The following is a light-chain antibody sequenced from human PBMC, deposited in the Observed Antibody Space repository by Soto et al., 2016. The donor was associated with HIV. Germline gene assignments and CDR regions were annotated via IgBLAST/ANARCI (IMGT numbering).Light chain of an antibody. J-gene: IGKJ2*01. V-gene: IGKV1-17*01. CDR1: QGIPNT. CDR3: QQFGNKPYT. CDR2: DAS. Sequence: DIQMTQSPSSLSASVGDRVTITCRASQGIPNTLSWYQQKPGKAPKRLIYDASILQSGVPSRFSGSGSGTEFTLSINSLQPDDFATYYCQQFGNKPYTFGQGTTLAIK.